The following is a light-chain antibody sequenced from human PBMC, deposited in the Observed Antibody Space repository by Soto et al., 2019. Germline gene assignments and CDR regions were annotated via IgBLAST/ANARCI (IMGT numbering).Light chain of an antibody. CDR2: GTS. CDR3: QRYNNWPLT. CDR1: QSVGNN. J-gene: IGKJ4*01. V-gene: IGKV3-15*01. Sequence: EIVMTQSPPTLSVSPGERATLSCRASQSVGNNLAWYQQKPGQAPRLLIHGTSTRAAGIPARFSGSRSGTEFTLTINGLQSEEFAVYYCQRYNNWPLTFGGGTKVEIK.